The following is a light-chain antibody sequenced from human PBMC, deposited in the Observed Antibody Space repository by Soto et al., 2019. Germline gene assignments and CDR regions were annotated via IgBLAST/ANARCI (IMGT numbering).Light chain of an antibody. J-gene: IGLJ1*01. V-gene: IGLV2-14*01. CDR2: DVS. Sequence: QSALTQPASVSGSPGQSITISCTGTSSDVGGYNYVSWYRQHPPKAHELVIYDVSNRPSGVSNRFSGSKSDNTASLTISGLQAEDEADYYCYSYTSSSTYVFGTGTKVTVL. CDR1: SSDVGGYNY. CDR3: YSYTSSSTYV.